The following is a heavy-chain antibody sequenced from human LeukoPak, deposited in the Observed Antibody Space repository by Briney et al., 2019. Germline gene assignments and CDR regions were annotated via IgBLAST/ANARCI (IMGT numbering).Heavy chain of an antibody. J-gene: IGHJ6*03. Sequence: SVKVSCKASGGTFSSYAISWVRQAPGQGLEWMGGIIPIFGTANYAQKFQGRVTITADKSTSTAYVELSSLRSEDTAVYYCARGAAAAGTRYYYYYMDVWGKGTTVTVSS. CDR2: IIPIFGTA. CDR3: ARGAAAAGTRYYYYYMDV. D-gene: IGHD6-13*01. CDR1: GGTFSSYA. V-gene: IGHV1-69*06.